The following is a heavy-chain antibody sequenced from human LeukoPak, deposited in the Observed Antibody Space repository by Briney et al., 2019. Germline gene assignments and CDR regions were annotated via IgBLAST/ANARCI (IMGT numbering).Heavy chain of an antibody. V-gene: IGHV1-18*01. Sequence: ASVKVSCKASGYTFTSYGISWVRQDPGQGLEWMGWISAYNGNTNYAQKLQGRVTMTTDTSTSTAYMELRSLRSDDTAVYYCARGKVAEGGSYYRLPFDYWGQGTLVTVSS. CDR3: ARGKVAEGGSYYRLPFDY. CDR1: GYTFTSYG. D-gene: IGHD1-26*01. J-gene: IGHJ4*02. CDR2: ISAYNGNT.